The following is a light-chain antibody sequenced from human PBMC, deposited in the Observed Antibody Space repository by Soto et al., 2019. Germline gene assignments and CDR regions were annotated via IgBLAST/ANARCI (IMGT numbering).Light chain of an antibody. Sequence: QAVVTQEPSLTVSPGGTVTLTCGSSTGAVTSGHYPYWFQQKPGQAPRTLIYDTSNKHSWTPARFSGSLLGGKAALTLSGAQPDDFATYYCQQYNSYSWTFGQGTK. CDR2: DTS. J-gene: IGLJ3*02. CDR3: QQYNSYSWT. V-gene: IGLV7-46*01. CDR1: TGAVTSGHY.